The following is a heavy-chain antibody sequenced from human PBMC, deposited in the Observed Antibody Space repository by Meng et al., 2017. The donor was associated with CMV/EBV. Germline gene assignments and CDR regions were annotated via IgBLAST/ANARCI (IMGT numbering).Heavy chain of an antibody. CDR1: GGSISSYY. CDR3: AFSDCSSTSCWFDY. Sequence: GSLRLSCTVSGGSISSYYWSWIRQPPGKGLEWIGYIYYSGSTNYNPSLKSRVTISVDTSKNQFSLKLSSVTAADTAVYYCAFSDCSSTSCWFDYWGQGTLVTVSS. D-gene: IGHD2-2*01. CDR2: IYYSGST. V-gene: IGHV4-59*01. J-gene: IGHJ4*02.